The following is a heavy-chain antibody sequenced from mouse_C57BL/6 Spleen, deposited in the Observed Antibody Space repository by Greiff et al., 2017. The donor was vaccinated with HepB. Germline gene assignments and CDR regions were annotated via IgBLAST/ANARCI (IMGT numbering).Heavy chain of an antibody. CDR2: ISDGGSYT. CDR1: GFTFSSYA. J-gene: IGHJ2*01. CDR3: ARGAGKDYFDY. V-gene: IGHV5-4*03. Sequence: EVKLQESGGGLVKPGGSLKLSCAASGFTFSSYAMSWVRQTPEKRLEWVATISDGGSYTYYPDNVKGRFTISRDNAKNNLYLQMSHLKSEDTAMYYCARGAGKDYFDYWGQGTTLTVSS. D-gene: IGHD4-1*01.